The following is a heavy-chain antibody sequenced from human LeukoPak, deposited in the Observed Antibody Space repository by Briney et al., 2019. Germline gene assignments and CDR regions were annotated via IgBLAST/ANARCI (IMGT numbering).Heavy chain of an antibody. CDR1: GGSVSSGTYY. J-gene: IGHJ4*02. CDR3: AREHDWGDFDY. V-gene: IGHV4-61*01. D-gene: IGHD3-9*01. CDR2: VSYIGST. Sequence: SETLSLTCTVSGGSVSSGTYYWSWIRQPPGKELEWIGYVSYIGSTNYNPSLKSRVTISRDTSKNQFSLNLSSVTAADTAVYYRAREHDWGDFDYWGQGALVTVSS.